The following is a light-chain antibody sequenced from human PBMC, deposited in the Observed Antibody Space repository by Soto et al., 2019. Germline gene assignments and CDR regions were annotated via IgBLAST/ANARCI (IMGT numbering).Light chain of an antibody. J-gene: IGLJ2*01. CDR1: SSDVGGYSH. Sequence: QSALTQPPSASGSPGQSVTVSCTGTSSDVGGYSHVSWYQHHPGKAPKLMIYEVSKRPSGVPDRFSGSKSGNTASLTVSGLQAEDEADYYCAAWDDSLNGVAFGGGTKLTVL. V-gene: IGLV2-8*01. CDR3: AAWDDSLNGVA. CDR2: EVS.